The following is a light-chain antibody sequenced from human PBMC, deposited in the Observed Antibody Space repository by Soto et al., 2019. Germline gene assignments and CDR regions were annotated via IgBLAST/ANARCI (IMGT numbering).Light chain of an antibody. CDR1: QSVSSD. V-gene: IGKV3D-15*01. CDR3: QQRNIWPPVT. CDR2: GAS. Sequence: EIVMTQSPATLSVSPAQRATLSCRASQSVSSDLAWYQQKPGQAPRLLIYGASTRATGIPARFSGSGSGTDFTLTISSLEPEDSAVYYCQQRNIWPPVTFGQGTRLENK. J-gene: IGKJ5*01.